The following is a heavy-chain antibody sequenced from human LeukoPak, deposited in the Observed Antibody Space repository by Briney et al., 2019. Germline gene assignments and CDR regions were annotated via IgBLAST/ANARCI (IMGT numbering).Heavy chain of an antibody. CDR1: GFTFSSYS. D-gene: IGHD4-17*01. CDR3: ARTGQTTVTTAIPNY. V-gene: IGHV3-21*01. Sequence: GRSLRLSCAASGFTFSSYSMNWVRQAPGKGLEWVSSISSSSSYIYYADSVKGRFTISRDNAKNSLYLQMNSLRAEDTAVYYCARTGQTTVTTAIPNYWGQGTLVTVSS. CDR2: ISSSSSYI. J-gene: IGHJ4*02.